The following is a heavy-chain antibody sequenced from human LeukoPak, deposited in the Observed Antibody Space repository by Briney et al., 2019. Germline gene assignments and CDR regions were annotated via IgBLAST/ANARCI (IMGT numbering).Heavy chain of an antibody. D-gene: IGHD4-23*01. V-gene: IGHV3-23*01. CDR1: GFTFSSYA. CDR3: AKWSPYGGNPGY. J-gene: IGHJ4*02. CDR2: ISGSGDST. Sequence: PGGSLRLSCAASGFTFSSYAMSWVRQAPGKGLEWLSAISGSGDSTYYAGSVKGRSTISRDNSKNTLYLDISSLTAEDTAVYYCAKWSPYGGNPGYCGQGTLVTVSS.